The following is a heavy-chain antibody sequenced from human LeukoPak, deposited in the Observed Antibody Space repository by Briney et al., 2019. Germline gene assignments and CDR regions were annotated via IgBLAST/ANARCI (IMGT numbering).Heavy chain of an antibody. D-gene: IGHD4-17*01. CDR3: ATNPIYGVFDY. V-gene: IGHV3-23*01. J-gene: IGHJ4*02. Sequence: GGSLRLSCAASGFTFSSYAMSWVRQAPGKGLEWVSAISRSGGSTYYADSVKGRFTISRDNSKNTLYLQMNSLRAEDTAVYYCATNPIYGVFDYWGQGTLVTVSS. CDR1: GFTFSSYA. CDR2: ISRSGGST.